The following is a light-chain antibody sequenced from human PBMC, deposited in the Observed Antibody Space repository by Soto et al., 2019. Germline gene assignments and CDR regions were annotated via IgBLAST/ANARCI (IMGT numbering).Light chain of an antibody. J-gene: IGLJ3*02. CDR3: SSYVGPPYVW. Sequence: QSALTQPRSVSGSPGQSVTISCTGTNSDVGAYNFVSWYQQHPGKAPKLIIYDVSRRPSGVPDRFSGSKSGNTASLTISGLQAEDDADYYCSSYVGPPYVWFGGGTKLTVL. V-gene: IGLV2-11*01. CDR1: NSDVGAYNF. CDR2: DVS.